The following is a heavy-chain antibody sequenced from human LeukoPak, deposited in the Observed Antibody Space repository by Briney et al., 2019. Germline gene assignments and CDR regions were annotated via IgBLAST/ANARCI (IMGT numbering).Heavy chain of an antibody. CDR3: ARGSHGVAYCGGDCYKDAFDI. CDR2: INPNSGGT. Sequence: ASVKVSCKASGYTFTGYYMHWVRQAPGQGLEWMGWINPNSGGTNYAQKFQGRVTMTRDTSISTAYMELSRLRSDDTAVYYCARGSHGVAYCGGDCYKDAFDIWGQGTMVTVSS. J-gene: IGHJ3*02. CDR1: GYTFTGYY. D-gene: IGHD2-21*01. V-gene: IGHV1-2*02.